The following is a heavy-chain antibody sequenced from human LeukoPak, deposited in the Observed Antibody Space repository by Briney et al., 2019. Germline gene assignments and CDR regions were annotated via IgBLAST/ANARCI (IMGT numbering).Heavy chain of an antibody. Sequence: GGSLRLSCAASGFLVSSSYMNWVRQAPGKGPMWVSRICPDGTVTNYADSVKARFIISRDNARNTVYLQMNSLRVEDTAVYYCVRDCRSADYWGQGNLVTVSS. J-gene: IGHJ4*02. CDR3: VRDCRSADY. V-gene: IGHV3-74*01. CDR1: GFLVSSSY. CDR2: ICPDGTVT.